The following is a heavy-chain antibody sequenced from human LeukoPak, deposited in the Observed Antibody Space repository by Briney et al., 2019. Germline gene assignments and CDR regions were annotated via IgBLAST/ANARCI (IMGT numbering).Heavy chain of an antibody. V-gene: IGHV1-2*02. CDR1: GYTFTGHY. CDR3: AEFRLGSSWFEETTFDI. CDR2: INPNSGGT. J-gene: IGHJ3*02. Sequence: GASVKVSCKASGYTFTGHYIYWVRQAPGQGLEWMGWINPNSGGTNYAQKFQGRVTMTRDTSISTAYMELSRLKSDDTAVYYCAEFRLGSSWFEETTFDIWGQGTMVTVSS. D-gene: IGHD6-13*01.